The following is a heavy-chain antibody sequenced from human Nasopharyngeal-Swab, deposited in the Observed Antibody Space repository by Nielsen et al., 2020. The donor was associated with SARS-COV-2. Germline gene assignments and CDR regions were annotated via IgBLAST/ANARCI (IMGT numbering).Heavy chain of an antibody. V-gene: IGHV1-69*13. Sequence: SVKVSCKASGGTFSSYAISWVRQAPGQGLEWMGGIIPIFGTANYAQKFQGRVTITADESTSTAYMELRSLRSDDTAVYYCARYYYGLGSYYEYYMDVWGKGTTVTVSS. D-gene: IGHD3-10*01. CDR1: GGTFSSYA. J-gene: IGHJ6*03. CDR3: ARYYYGLGSYYEYYMDV. CDR2: IIPIFGTA.